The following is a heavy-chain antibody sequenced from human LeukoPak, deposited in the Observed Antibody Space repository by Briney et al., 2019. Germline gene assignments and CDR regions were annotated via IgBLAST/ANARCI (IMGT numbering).Heavy chain of an antibody. CDR2: IYYSGST. J-gene: IGHJ4*02. CDR1: GGSVSSGSYY. Sequence: SDTLSLTCTVSGGSVSSGSYYWSWIRQPPGKGLEWIGYIYYSGSTNYNPSLKSRVTISVDTSKNQFSLKLSSVTAADTAVYYCARGRYSSSWYGSPPSYWGQGTLVTVSS. CDR3: ARGRYSSSWYGSPPSY. V-gene: IGHV4-61*01. D-gene: IGHD6-13*01.